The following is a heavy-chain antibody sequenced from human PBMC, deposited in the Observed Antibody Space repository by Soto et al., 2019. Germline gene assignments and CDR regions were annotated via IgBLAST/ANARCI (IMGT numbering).Heavy chain of an antibody. J-gene: IGHJ4*02. Sequence: QVQLQESGPGLVKPSQTLSLTCTVSGGSISSGDYYWSWIRQPPGKGLEWIGYIYYSGSTYYNPSLKRRVTISVDTSKNHVSLKLSSVTAADTAVYYCARVQGGGGAMVHNYWGQGTLVTVSS. CDR1: GGSISSGDYY. CDR3: ARVQGGGGAMVHNY. D-gene: IGHD5-18*01. CDR2: IYYSGST. V-gene: IGHV4-30-4*01.